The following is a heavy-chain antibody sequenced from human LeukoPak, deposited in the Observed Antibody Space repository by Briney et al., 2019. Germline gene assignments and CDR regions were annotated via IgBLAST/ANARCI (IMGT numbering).Heavy chain of an antibody. Sequence: GRSLRLSCAASGFTFSSYGMHWVRQAPGKGLEWVAVISYDGSNKYYADSVKGRFTISRDNSKNTLYLQMNSLRAEDTAVYYCAKDSGGYCSSTSCLAFDYWGQGTLVTVSS. CDR3: AKDSGGYCSSTSCLAFDY. V-gene: IGHV3-30*18. CDR2: ISYDGSNK. D-gene: IGHD2-2*01. J-gene: IGHJ4*02. CDR1: GFTFSSYG.